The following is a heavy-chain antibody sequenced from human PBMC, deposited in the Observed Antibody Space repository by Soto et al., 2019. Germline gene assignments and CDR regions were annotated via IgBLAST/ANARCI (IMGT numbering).Heavy chain of an antibody. D-gene: IGHD4-4*01. CDR1: GFTFSSYA. V-gene: IGHV3-30-3*01. J-gene: IGHJ4*02. CDR2: ISYDGSNK. Sequence: GGSLRLSCAASGFTFSSYAMHWVRQAPGKGLEWVAVISYDGSNKYYADSVKGRFTISRDNSKNTLYLQMNSLRAEDTAVYYCARDWARRPYSNYCIYWGQGTLVTVSS. CDR3: ARDWARRPYSNYCIY.